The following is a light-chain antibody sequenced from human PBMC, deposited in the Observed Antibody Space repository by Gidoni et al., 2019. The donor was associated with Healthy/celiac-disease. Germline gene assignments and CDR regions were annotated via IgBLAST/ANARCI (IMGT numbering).Light chain of an antibody. Sequence: DIVLTQSPGTLSLSPGERATLSCRASQRVSSSYLAWYQQKPGQAPRLLIYGASSRATGIPDRFSGSGSGTDFTLTISRLEPEDFAVYYCQQYGSSPLFGPGTKVDIK. CDR2: GAS. CDR1: QRVSSSY. CDR3: QQYGSSPL. J-gene: IGKJ3*01. V-gene: IGKV3-20*01.